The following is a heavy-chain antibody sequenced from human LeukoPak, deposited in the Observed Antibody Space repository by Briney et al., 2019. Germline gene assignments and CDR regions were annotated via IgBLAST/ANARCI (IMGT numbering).Heavy chain of an antibody. CDR3: ARVIPVAGYYYYGMDV. J-gene: IGHJ6*02. V-gene: IGHV3-21*06. CDR1: GFTVSSNY. D-gene: IGHD6-19*01. Sequence: PGGSLRLSCAASGFTVSSNYMNWVRQAPGKGLEWVSSISSSGSYIYYADSLKGRFTISRDNAKNSLYLQMNSLRAGDTAVYHCARVIPVAGYYYYGMDVWGQGTTVTVSS. CDR2: ISSSGSYI.